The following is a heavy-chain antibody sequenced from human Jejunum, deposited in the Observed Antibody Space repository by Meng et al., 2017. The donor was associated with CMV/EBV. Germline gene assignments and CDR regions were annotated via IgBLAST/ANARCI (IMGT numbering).Heavy chain of an antibody. J-gene: IGHJ4*02. CDR1: CGSLSGSSSY. D-gene: IGHD6-13*01. Sequence: LPDSGPGMVKPSETLSLPCPVSCGSLSGSSSYWGWIRQPPGKGLECLATVYSTGSTYYDPSLKSRVTISVDTSKNQFSLRLSSVTAADTAVYYCARVWQPNYYFDYWGQGTLVTVSS. V-gene: IGHV4-39*07. CDR2: VYSTGST. CDR3: ARVWQPNYYFDY.